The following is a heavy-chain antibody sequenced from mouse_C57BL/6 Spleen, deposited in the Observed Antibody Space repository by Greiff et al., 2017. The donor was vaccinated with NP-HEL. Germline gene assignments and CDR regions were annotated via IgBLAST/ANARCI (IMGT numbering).Heavy chain of an antibody. CDR2: INPNNGGT. CDR3: PRFLYDEYDEGGYFDV. D-gene: IGHD2-4*01. CDR1: GYTFTDYN. J-gene: IGHJ1*03. Sequence: EVQLQQSGPELVKPGASVKIPCKASGYTFTDYNMDWVKQSHGKSLEWIGDINPNNGGTIYNQKFKGKATLTVDKSSSTAYLELRSLTSEDTARYYWPRFLYDEYDEGGYFDVWGTGATVTVAS. V-gene: IGHV1-18*01.